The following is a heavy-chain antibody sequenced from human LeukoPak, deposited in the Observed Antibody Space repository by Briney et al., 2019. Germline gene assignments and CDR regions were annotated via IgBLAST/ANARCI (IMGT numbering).Heavy chain of an antibody. D-gene: IGHD2-2*01. Sequence: PGRSLRLSCAASGFTVVSNDMAWVRQAAGEGLELGALIYGDDYTFYADSVEGRFTVSRDRSKNTVYLRLNSLRPEDTAVYFCARGPSLVPATIYYHYMDVWGTGTTVTVSS. CDR2: IYGDDYT. CDR3: ARGPSLVPATIYYHYMDV. V-gene: IGHV3-53*01. CDR1: GFTVVSND. J-gene: IGHJ6*03.